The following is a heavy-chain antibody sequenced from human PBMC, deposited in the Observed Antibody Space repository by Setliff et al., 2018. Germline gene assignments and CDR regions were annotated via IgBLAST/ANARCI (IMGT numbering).Heavy chain of an antibody. Sequence: SVKVSCKASGGTFSSYGISWVRQAPGQGLEWMGGTIPSFGSTKYAQKFQERVTIIKDESTSTAYMEVSSLRTEDTAVYYCAREGVDTRSSTDYRYYMDVWGKGTTVTVSS. D-gene: IGHD5-18*01. J-gene: IGHJ6*03. CDR2: TIPSFGST. CDR3: AREGVDTRSSTDYRYYMDV. CDR1: GGTFSSYG. V-gene: IGHV1-69*05.